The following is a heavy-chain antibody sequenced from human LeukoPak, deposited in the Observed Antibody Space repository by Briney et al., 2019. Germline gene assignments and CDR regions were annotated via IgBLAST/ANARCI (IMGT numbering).Heavy chain of an antibody. Sequence: SGGSLRLSCAASGFTFSASAMHWVRQASGKGLEWVGRIRNKANSYATAYAASVKGRFTISRDDSKNTAYLQMNSLKTEDTAVYYCANLGVTDPLYDYSYIDVWGKGTTVTISS. V-gene: IGHV3-73*01. CDR2: IRNKANSYAT. CDR1: GFTFSASA. D-gene: IGHD1-26*01. J-gene: IGHJ6*03. CDR3: ANLGVTDPLYDYSYIDV.